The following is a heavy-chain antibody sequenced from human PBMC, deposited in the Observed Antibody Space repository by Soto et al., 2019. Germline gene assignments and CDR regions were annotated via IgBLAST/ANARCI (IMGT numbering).Heavy chain of an antibody. CDR3: AGDVVTTVTPGRYFDL. Sequence: QVQLQESGPGLVKPSETLSLTCTVSGGSISSYYWSWIRQPPGKGLEWIGYIYYSGSTNYNPSLLHRFPISVDTSKNQFSLKLSSVTAADTAVYYWAGDVVTTVTPGRYFDLWGRGTLVTVSS. CDR1: GGSISSYY. J-gene: IGHJ2*01. V-gene: IGHV4-59*01. D-gene: IGHD4-17*01. CDR2: IYYSGST.